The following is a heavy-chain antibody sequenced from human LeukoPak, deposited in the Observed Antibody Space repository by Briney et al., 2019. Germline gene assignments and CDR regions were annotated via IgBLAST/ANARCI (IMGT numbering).Heavy chain of an antibody. D-gene: IGHD2-15*01. J-gene: IGHJ4*02. Sequence: GGSLRLSCAASGFRFSNYFMSWARQAPGKGLEWVATINLGVAAKTYGDSVQGRFTISRDNAQNSVYLQMNSLRAEDTAFYYCASSFTPNYYDIWGRGILVTVS. V-gene: IGHV3-7*01. CDR2: INLGVAAK. CDR3: ASSFTPNYYDI. CDR1: GFRFSNYF.